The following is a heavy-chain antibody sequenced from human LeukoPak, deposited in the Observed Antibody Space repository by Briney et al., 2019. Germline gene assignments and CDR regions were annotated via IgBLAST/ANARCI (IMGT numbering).Heavy chain of an antibody. J-gene: IGHJ4*02. CDR2: IYYSGST. V-gene: IGHV4-39*07. CDR1: GGSISSSSYY. Sequence: SETLSLTCTVSGGSISSSSYYWGWIRQPPGRGLEWIGSIYYSGSTYYNPSLKSRVTMSVDTSKNQLSLILSSVTAADTAVYYCARSGGLLYFDYWGPGTLVTVSS. CDR3: ARSGGLLYFDY. D-gene: IGHD4-23*01.